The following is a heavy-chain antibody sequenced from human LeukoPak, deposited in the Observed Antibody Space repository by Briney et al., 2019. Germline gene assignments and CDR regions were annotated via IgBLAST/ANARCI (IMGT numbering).Heavy chain of an antibody. J-gene: IGHJ4*02. CDR3: AKDQDIVVVQFDY. CDR2: ISGSGGST. Sequence: GGSLRLSCAPSGFTFSSYAMSWVRQAPGKGLQWVSAISGSGGSTYYADSVKGRFTISRDNSKNTLYLQMNSLRAEDTAVYYCAKDQDIVVVQFDYWGQGTLVTVSS. V-gene: IGHV3-23*01. D-gene: IGHD2-2*01. CDR1: GFTFSSYA.